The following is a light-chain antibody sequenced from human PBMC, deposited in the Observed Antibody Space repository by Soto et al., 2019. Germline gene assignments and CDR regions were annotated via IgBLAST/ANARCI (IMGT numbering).Light chain of an antibody. J-gene: IGKJ2*01. CDR2: GAS. CDR1: QSVSSN. Sequence: EIVMTQSPATLSVSPGERATLSCRASQSVSSNLAWYQQKPGQAPRLLFYGASTRATGIPSRFSGSGSVTDFTHTISSHQSEDFSVYYCQQSNNWPYTFGQGTKLEIK. CDR3: QQSNNWPYT. V-gene: IGKV3-15*01.